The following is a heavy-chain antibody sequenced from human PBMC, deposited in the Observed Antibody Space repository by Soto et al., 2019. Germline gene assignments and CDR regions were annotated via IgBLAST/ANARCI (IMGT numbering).Heavy chain of an antibody. CDR1: GFSFSSYG. J-gene: IGHJ6*02. CDR3: AGALENPEFYYGVNV. CDR2: TMDDGGVK. D-gene: IGHD1-1*01. V-gene: IGHV3-33*08. Sequence: PGGSLRLSCAASGFSFSSYGMEWVRLAPGEGLGWGTATMDDGGVKDDGDSVKGRFTISSNITKNTLYQQMNGLRVEQTATDYTAGALENPEFYYGVNVWGRVSRVTGAS.